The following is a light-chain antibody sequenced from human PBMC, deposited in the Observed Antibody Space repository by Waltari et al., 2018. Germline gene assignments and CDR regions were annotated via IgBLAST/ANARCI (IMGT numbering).Light chain of an antibody. V-gene: IGLV1-44*01. CDR2: RND. Sequence: QSVLTQPPSASGTPGQRVTISCSVRQSTVGDNVVTGYHQVPGTAPKLVIYRNDQRPSGVPDRFTASKSGTSASLAISGLQSEDEGDYYCATWDDSPTGRWVFGGGTRVTVL. CDR1: QSTVGDNV. CDR3: ATWDDSPTGRWV. J-gene: IGLJ3*02.